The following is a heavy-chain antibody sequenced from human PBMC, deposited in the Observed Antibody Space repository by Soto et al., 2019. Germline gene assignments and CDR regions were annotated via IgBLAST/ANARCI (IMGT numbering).Heavy chain of an antibody. V-gene: IGHV4-4*02. Sequence: PSETLSLTCAVSGGSISSSNWWSWVRQPPGKGLEWIGEIYHSGSTNYNPSLKSRVTISVDKSKNQFSLKLSSVTAADTAVYYCARAVWFGLYGMDVWGQGTTVTVSS. CDR2: IYHSGST. D-gene: IGHD3-16*01. CDR3: ARAVWFGLYGMDV. CDR1: GGSISSSNW. J-gene: IGHJ6*02.